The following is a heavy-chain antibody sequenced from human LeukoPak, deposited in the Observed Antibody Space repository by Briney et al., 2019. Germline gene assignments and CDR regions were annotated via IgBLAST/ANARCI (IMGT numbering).Heavy chain of an antibody. CDR3: ARDLGYYYMDV. CDR1: GFTFSRDW. D-gene: IGHD3-3*01. Sequence: GESLRLSCEATGFTFSRDWMHWVRQAPGKGLVWVSRIHSEGSPATYADSVKGRFTISRDNAKNTLYLQMDSLRVEDTAVYYCARDLGYYYMDVCGKGTTVTVSS. V-gene: IGHV3-74*01. CDR2: IHSEGSPA. J-gene: IGHJ6*03.